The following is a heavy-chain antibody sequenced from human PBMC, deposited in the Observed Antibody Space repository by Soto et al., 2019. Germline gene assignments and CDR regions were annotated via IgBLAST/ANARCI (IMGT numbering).Heavy chain of an antibody. D-gene: IGHD6-19*01. CDR2: IKQDGSEK. CDR1: GFTFSSYW. V-gene: IGHV3-7*01. Sequence: GGSLRLSCAASGFTFSSYWMSWVRQAPGKGLEWVANIKQDGSEKYYVDSVKGRFTISRDNAKNSLYLQMNSLRAEDTAVYYCARDREYIGVAPMDVWGQGTTVTVSS. CDR3: ARDREYIGVAPMDV. J-gene: IGHJ6*02.